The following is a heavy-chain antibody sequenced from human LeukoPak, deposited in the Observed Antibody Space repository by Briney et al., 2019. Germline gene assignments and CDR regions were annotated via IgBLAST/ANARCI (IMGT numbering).Heavy chain of an antibody. CDR1: GFTFSSYE. J-gene: IGHJ6*02. D-gene: IGHD6-19*01. Sequence: GGSLRLSCAASGFTFSSYEMNWVRQAPRKGLEWVSYISSSSTIIYYADSVKGRFTISRDNAKNSLYLQMNSLRAEDMAVYYCARDREAGRDYYYYYGMDVWGQGTTVTVSS. CDR2: ISSSSTII. CDR3: ARDREAGRDYYYYYGMDV. V-gene: IGHV3-48*03.